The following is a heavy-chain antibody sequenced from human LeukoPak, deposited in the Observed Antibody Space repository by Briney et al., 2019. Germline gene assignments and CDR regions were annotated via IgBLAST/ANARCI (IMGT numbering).Heavy chain of an antibody. V-gene: IGHV4-61*02. Sequence: SETLSLTCTVSGGSISSANNYWPWIRQPAGKGLEWIGRIYTSGSTNYNPSLKSRVTISVDTSKNQFSLKLSSVTAADTAVYYCARCPYYYDGSGYYVFDHWGQGTLVTVSS. CDR2: IYTSGST. CDR1: GGSISSANNY. D-gene: IGHD3-22*01. CDR3: ARCPYYYDGSGYYVFDH. J-gene: IGHJ4*02.